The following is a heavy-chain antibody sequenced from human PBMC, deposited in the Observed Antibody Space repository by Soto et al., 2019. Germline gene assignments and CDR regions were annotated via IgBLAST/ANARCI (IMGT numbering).Heavy chain of an antibody. Sequence: QVQLVQSGDEVKKPGASVKISCKHSGYIFVNYGIAWVRQAPGQGLEWMGWISPYTGNTHSASKVQGRLTMTTDTSTSTAYMDLGSLTSDDTAVYYGAMVDNYVTPTPQDVWGQGTTVTVSS. CDR1: GYIFVNYG. J-gene: IGHJ6*02. V-gene: IGHV1-18*01. D-gene: IGHD3-16*01. CDR3: AMVDNYVTPTPQDV. CDR2: ISPYTGNT.